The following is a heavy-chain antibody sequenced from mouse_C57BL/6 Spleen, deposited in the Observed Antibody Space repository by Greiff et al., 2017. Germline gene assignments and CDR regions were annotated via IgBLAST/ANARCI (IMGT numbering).Heavy chain of an antibody. CDR2: IDPENGDT. Sequence: EVQLQQSGAELVRPGASVKLSCTASGFNIKDDYMHWVKQRPEQGLEWIGWIDPENGDTEYASKFQGKATITADTSSNTAYLQLSSLTSEDTAVYYCTFYDGYYEAYWGQGTLVTVSA. CDR1: GFNIKDDY. CDR3: TFYDGYYEAY. V-gene: IGHV14-4*01. D-gene: IGHD2-3*01. J-gene: IGHJ3*01.